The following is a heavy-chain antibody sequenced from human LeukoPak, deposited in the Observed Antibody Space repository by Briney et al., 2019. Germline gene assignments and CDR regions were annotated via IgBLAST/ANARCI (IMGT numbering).Heavy chain of an antibody. CDR3: TTETWGPLRRVDY. D-gene: IGHD3-16*01. CDR1: GFTFSSYW. V-gene: IGHV3-15*07. CDR2: IKSKTDGGTT. J-gene: IGHJ4*02. Sequence: PGGSLRLSCAASGFTFSSYWMNWARQAPGKGLEWVGRIKSKTDGGTTDYAAPVKGRFTISRDDSKNTLYLQMNSLKTEDTAVYYCTTETWGPLRRVDYWGQGTLVTVSS.